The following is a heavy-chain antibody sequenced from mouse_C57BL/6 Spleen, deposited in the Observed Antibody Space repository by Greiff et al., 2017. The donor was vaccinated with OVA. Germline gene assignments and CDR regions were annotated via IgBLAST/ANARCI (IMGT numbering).Heavy chain of an antibody. CDR2: IGSGGSR. J-gene: IGHJ4*01. Sequence: QVQLPQSGPGLVPPSPSLSIPCPVSGFPFTSSGVHWVRQSPGKGLEWLGGIGSGGSRDYNAAFISRLSISKDNSKSQVFFKMNSLQADDTAIYYCARTTGYYYAMDYWGQGTSVTVSS. V-gene: IGHV2-2*01. CDR1: GFPFTSSG. CDR3: ARTTGYYYAMDY.